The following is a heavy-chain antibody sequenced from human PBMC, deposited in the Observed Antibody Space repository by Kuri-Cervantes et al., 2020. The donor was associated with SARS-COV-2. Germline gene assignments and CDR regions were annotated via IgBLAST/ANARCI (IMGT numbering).Heavy chain of an antibody. D-gene: IGHD3-3*01. CDR1: GYTFTRYY. CDR3: ARDVGLEDEAIFGVVIWGPIDY. CDR2: INPSGGST. V-gene: IGHV1-46*01. Sequence: ASVKVSCKASGYTFTRYYMHWVRHAPGQGLEWMGIINPSGGSTSYAQKFQGRVTMTRDTSTSTVYMELSSLRSEDTAVYYCARDVGLEDEAIFGVVIWGPIDYWGQGTLVTVSS. J-gene: IGHJ4*02.